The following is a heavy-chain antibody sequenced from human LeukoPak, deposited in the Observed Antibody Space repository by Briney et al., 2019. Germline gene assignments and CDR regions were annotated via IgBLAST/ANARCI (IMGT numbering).Heavy chain of an antibody. CDR2: IYSGGST. CDR3: ARDRRDIVVVPAAMTHYYYYMDV. D-gene: IGHD2-2*01. Sequence: GGSLRLSCAASGFTVSSNYMSWVRQAPGKGLEWVSVIYSGGSTYYADSVKGRFTISRDNSKNTLYLQMNGLRAEDTAVYYCARDRRDIVVVPAAMTHYYYYMDVWGKGTTVTVSS. CDR1: GFTVSSNY. V-gene: IGHV3-53*01. J-gene: IGHJ6*03.